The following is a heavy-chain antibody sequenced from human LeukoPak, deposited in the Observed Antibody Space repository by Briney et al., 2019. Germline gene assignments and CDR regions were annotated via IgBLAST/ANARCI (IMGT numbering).Heavy chain of an antibody. CDR1: GFTFSSYG. CDR2: ISYDGSNK. CDR3: ARDGRDGYNLSWYFDL. J-gene: IGHJ2*01. V-gene: IGHV3-30*03. Sequence: PGGSLRLSCAASGFTFSSYGMHWVRQAPGKGLEWVAVISYDGSNKYYADSVKGRFTISRDNSKNTLYLQMGSLRAEDMAVYYCARDGRDGYNLSWYFDLWGRGTLVTVSS. D-gene: IGHD5-24*01.